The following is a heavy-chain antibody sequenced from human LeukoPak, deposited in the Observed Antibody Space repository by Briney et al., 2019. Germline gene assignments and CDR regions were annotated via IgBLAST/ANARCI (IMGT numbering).Heavy chain of an antibody. V-gene: IGHV3-11*01. Sequence: GGSLRLSCAASGFTFSDYYMSWIRQAPGKGLEWVSYISSSGSTIYYADSVKGRFTISRDNAKNSLYLQMNSLRAEDTAVYYCAKSDSSGYYQLYFDYWGQGTLVTVSS. CDR1: GFTFSDYY. J-gene: IGHJ4*02. D-gene: IGHD3-22*01. CDR3: AKSDSSGYYQLYFDY. CDR2: ISSSGSTI.